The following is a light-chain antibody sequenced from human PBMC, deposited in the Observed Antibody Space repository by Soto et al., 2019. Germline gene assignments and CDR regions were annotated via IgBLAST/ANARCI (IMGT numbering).Light chain of an antibody. V-gene: IGLV2-23*01. CDR3: CSYAGSYTWV. CDR2: EAT. Sequence: QSALTQPASVSGSPGQSITISCTATSSDVGNSNLVSWYQHHPGKAPKLMIYEATKRPSGVSDRFSGSRSANTASLTISGLQAEDEADYYCCSYAGSYTWVFGSGTKLTVL. J-gene: IGLJ1*01. CDR1: SSDVGNSNL.